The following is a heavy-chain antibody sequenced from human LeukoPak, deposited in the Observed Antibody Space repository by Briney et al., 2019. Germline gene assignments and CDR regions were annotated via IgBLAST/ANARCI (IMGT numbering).Heavy chain of an antibody. CDR1: GYTFTGYY. V-gene: IGHV1-18*04. CDR2: ISAYNGNT. Sequence: ASVKVSCKASGYTFTGYYMHWVRQAPGQGLEWMGWISAYNGNTNYAQKLQGRVTMTTDTSTSTAYMELRSLRSDDTAVYYCARGSYYYMDVWVTGTTVTISS. J-gene: IGHJ6*03. CDR3: ARGSYYYMDV.